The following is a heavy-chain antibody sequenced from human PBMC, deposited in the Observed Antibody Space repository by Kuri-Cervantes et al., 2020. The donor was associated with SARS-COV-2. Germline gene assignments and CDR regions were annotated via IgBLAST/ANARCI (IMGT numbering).Heavy chain of an antibody. D-gene: IGHD2-21*01. CDR3: AGVAGEGPIYYYYMDV. CDR2: ISGSGSYI. Sequence: NWVRQAPGKALEWVSSISGSGSYIYYADLVKGRFTISKESGENSLYLHMNSLRGDDTAVYYCAGVAGEGPIYYYYMDVWGKGTTVTVSS. J-gene: IGHJ6*03. V-gene: IGHV3-21*01.